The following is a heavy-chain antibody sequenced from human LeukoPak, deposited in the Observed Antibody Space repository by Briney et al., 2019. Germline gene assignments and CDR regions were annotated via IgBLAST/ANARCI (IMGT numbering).Heavy chain of an antibody. J-gene: IGHJ3*02. CDR3: ARDSEESLDI. Sequence: GGSLRLSCAASGFSFSRYSMKWVRQAPGKGLEWVSYISDSSAMYYADSVRGRFTISRDNAKNSLFLQMSSLRVEDTGVYYCARDSEESLDIWGQGTMVTVSS. CDR1: GFSFSRYS. V-gene: IGHV3-48*01. D-gene: IGHD3-10*01. CDR2: ISDSSAM.